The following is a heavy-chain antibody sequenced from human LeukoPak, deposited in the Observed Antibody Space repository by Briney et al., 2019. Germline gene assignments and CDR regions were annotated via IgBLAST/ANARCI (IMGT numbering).Heavy chain of an antibody. CDR2: IKQDGSEK. V-gene: IGHV3-7*03. J-gene: IGHJ4*02. Sequence: GGSLRLSCAASGFTFSSYWMSWVRQAPGKGLEWVANIKQDGSEKYYVDSVKGRFTISRDNAKNSLYLQMNSLRAEDTAVYYCAREPNTRGSAFDYWGQGTLVTVSS. CDR1: GFTFSSYW. CDR3: AREPNTRGSAFDY.